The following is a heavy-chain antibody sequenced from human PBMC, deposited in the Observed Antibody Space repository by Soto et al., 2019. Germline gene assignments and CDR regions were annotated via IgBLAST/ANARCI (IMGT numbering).Heavy chain of an antibody. J-gene: IGHJ5*02. D-gene: IGHD1-26*01. Sequence: SETLSLTCAVSGGSISSGGYSWSWIRQPPGKGLEWIGYIYHSGSTYYNPSLKSRVTISVDRSKNQFSLKLSSVTAADTAVYYCAGEGGLNWLDPWGQGTLVTVSS. CDR1: GGSISSGGYS. CDR3: AGEGGLNWLDP. CDR2: IYHSGST. V-gene: IGHV4-30-2*01.